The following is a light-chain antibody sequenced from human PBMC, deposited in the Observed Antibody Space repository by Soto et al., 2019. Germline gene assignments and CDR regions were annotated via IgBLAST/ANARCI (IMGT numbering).Light chain of an antibody. V-gene: IGLV1-47*01. CDR1: SSNIGSTY. CDR3: AAWDDSLSGLK. CDR2: RDN. Sequence: QSVLTQPPSASGTPGQRVTISCSGSSSNIGSTYVHWYQQLPGTAPKLLIYRDNQRPSGVPDRFSGSKSGTSASLAISGLRSEDEADYFCAAWDDSLSGLKFGGGTQLTVL. J-gene: IGLJ3*02.